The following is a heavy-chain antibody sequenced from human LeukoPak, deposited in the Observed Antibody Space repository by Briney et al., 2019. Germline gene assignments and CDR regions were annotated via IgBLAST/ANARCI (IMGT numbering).Heavy chain of an antibody. J-gene: IGHJ6*03. V-gene: IGHV3-23*01. CDR1: GFTFSSYS. D-gene: IGHD3-22*01. CDR2: ISGSGGST. CDR3: AKGTYYYDSSGYSRSFYYYYMDV. Sequence: TGGSLRLSCVASGFTFSSYSMNWVRQAPGKGLEWVSAISGSGGSTYYADSVKGRFTISRDNSKNTLYLQMNSLRAEDTAVYYCAKGTYYYDSSGYSRSFYYYYMDVWGKGTTVTVSS.